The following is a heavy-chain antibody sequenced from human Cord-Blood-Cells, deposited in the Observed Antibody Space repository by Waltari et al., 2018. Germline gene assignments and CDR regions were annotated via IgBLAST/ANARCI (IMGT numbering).Heavy chain of an antibody. CDR1: GYTFTGYY. V-gene: IGHV1-2*07. CDR2: YSLYRGST. CDR3: ARAGYSRFRELVFLDY. Sequence: QVQLVQSGAEVKKPGASVKVTCKASGYTFTGYYMHLVRQALGQGLEWMGWYSLYRGSTNYAHKLQDRVNMTRDTSISTAYMELSRPRSDDTAVYYCARAGYSRFRELVFLDYWGQGTLVTVSS. J-gene: IGHJ4*02. D-gene: IGHD3-10*01.